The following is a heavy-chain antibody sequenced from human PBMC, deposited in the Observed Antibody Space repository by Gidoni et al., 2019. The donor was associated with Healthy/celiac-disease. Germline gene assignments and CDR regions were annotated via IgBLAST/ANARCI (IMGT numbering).Heavy chain of an antibody. CDR2: IKQDGSEK. D-gene: IGHD4-4*01. J-gene: IGHJ4*02. Sequence: EVQLVESGGGLVQPGGSLRLSCDASGFTFSSYWMSWVRQAPGKGMEWVANIKQDGSEKYYVDSVKGRFTSSRDNAKNSLYLQMNSLRAEDTAVYYCARDLLLTTFDYWGQGTLVTVSS. V-gene: IGHV3-7*01. CDR3: ARDLLLTTFDY. CDR1: GFTFSSYW.